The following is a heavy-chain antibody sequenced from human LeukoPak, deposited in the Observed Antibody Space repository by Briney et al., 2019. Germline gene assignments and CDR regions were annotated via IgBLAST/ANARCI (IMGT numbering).Heavy chain of an antibody. CDR2: ISYNGNNK. V-gene: IGHV3-30*03. CDR1: GFTFSGSW. Sequence: GESLRLSCAASGFTFSGSWMSWVRQAPGKGLEWVALISYNGNNKYYADSVKGRFTISRDNSKNTLYLQMNSLRAEDTAVYYCARGYYYESSGYYVWDYWGQGTLVTVSS. J-gene: IGHJ4*02. CDR3: ARGYYYESSGYYVWDY. D-gene: IGHD3-22*01.